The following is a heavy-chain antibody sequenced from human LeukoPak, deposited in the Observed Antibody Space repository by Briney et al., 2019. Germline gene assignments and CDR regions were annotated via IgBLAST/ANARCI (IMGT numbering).Heavy chain of an antibody. CDR2: INQDGREK. V-gene: IGHV3-7*01. CDR3: ARSFYYYDSDY. CDR1: GIIFSKTW. J-gene: IGHJ4*02. D-gene: IGHD3-22*01. Sequence: GSLRLSCAASGIIFSKTWMSWVRQAPGKGLEWVANINQDGREKYYVDSVKGRFTISRDNAKNSLYLQMSSLRAEDTAVYYCARSFYYYDSDYWGQGTLVTVSS.